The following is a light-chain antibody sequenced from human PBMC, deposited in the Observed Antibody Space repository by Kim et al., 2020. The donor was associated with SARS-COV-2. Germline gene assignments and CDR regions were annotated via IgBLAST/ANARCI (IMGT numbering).Light chain of an antibody. Sequence: ERTVRMTGQGTGLRRNYASWYQQQPGTAPKLVIYGKNNRPSGVPDRFSGSSSGNTASLAITGAQAEDEADYYCKTRDSSGSHSWVFGGGTQLTVL. CDR2: GKN. CDR1: GLRRNY. J-gene: IGLJ3*02. CDR3: KTRDSSGSHSWV. V-gene: IGLV3-19*01.